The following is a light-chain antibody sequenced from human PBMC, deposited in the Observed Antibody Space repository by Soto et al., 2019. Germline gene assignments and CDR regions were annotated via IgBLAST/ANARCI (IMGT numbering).Light chain of an antibody. J-gene: IGLJ1*01. V-gene: IGLV2-14*01. CDR1: SSDVGGYNY. CDR2: EVS. Sequence: QSVLTQPASVSGSPGQSITISCTGTSSDVGGYNYVSWYQQHPGKAPKLMIYEVSYRPSGVSNRFSGSKSGNTASLTISGLQAEDEADYYCSSYTTSSTRVFGPGTKVTVL. CDR3: SSYTTSSTRV.